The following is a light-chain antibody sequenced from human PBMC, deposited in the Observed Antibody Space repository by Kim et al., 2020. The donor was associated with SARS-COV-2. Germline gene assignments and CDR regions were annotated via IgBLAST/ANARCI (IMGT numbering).Light chain of an antibody. Sequence: GQSFTISCTGTSSNVGSYNRVSWYQQPPGTAPKLMIYEVSNRPSGVPDRFSGSKSGNTASLTISGLQAEDEADYYCSSYTSSSTYVFGTGTKVTVL. CDR1: SSNVGSYNR. J-gene: IGLJ1*01. CDR3: SSYTSSSTYV. CDR2: EVS. V-gene: IGLV2-18*02.